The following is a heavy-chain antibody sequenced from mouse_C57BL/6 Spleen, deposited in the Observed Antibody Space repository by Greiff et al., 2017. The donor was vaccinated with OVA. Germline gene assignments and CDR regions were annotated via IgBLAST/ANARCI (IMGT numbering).Heavy chain of an antibody. D-gene: IGHD1-1*01. J-gene: IGHJ4*01. CDR3: ARHLYGSSPYYYAMDY. Sequence: EVKLMESGGDLVKPGGSLKLSCAASGFTFSSYGMSWVRQTPDKRLEWVATISSGGSYTYYPDSVKGRFTISRDNAKNTLYLQMSSLKSEDTAMYYCARHLYGSSPYYYAMDYWGQGTSVTVSS. CDR2: ISSGGSYT. CDR1: GFTFSSYG. V-gene: IGHV5-6*01.